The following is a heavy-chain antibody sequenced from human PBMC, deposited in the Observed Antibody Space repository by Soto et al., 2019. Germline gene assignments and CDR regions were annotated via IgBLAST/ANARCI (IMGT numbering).Heavy chain of an antibody. V-gene: IGHV3-49*04. CDR1: GFTFGSYA. CDR2: IRSEASGGTT. J-gene: IGHJ4*02. Sequence: TGGSLRLSCTGSGFTFGSYALSWVRQAPGKGLEWVGVIRSEASGGTTDYAASVKGRITISRDDSKGIAYMEINSLQTEDTAVYYCTRYYYESSGYYVYWGQGALVTVSS. D-gene: IGHD3-22*01. CDR3: TRYYYESSGYYVY.